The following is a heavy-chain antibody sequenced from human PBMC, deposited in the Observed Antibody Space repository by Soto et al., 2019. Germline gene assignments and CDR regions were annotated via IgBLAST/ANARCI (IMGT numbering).Heavy chain of an antibody. V-gene: IGHV3-53*01. CDR3: ATWHEREHAYDV. J-gene: IGHJ3*01. CDR1: GLTISGKKY. D-gene: IGHD1-1*01. CDR2: LYDVDGS. Sequence: DVQLVESGGGLIQPGESLRLSCAAFGLTISGKKYVAWVRQAPGKGLEWVSALYDVDGSFYADSVKGRFTTSSDSSKTTVWLQMNDLRPDDTSVYYCATWHEREHAYDVWGQGTTVTVSS.